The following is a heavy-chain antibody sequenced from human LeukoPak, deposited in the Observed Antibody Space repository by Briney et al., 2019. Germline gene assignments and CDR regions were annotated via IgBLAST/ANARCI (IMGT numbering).Heavy chain of an antibody. CDR3: ARHHLYQGDGSNYVDY. J-gene: IGHJ4*02. D-gene: IGHD5-24*01. CDR2: IYYSGST. CDR1: GGSISSYY. Sequence: SETLSLTCTVSGGSISSYYWSWIRQAPGKGLEWIGYIYYSGSTNYNPSLKSRVTISVDTSKNQFSLKLSSVTAADTAVYYCARHHLYQGDGSNYVDYWGQGTLVTVSS. V-gene: IGHV4-59*08.